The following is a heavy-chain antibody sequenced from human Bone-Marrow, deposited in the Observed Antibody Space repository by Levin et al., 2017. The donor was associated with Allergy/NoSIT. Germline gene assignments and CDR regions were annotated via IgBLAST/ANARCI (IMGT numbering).Heavy chain of an antibody. Sequence: RAGGSLRLSCAASGFTFSSYAMSWVRQAPGKGLEWVSAISDSGGSTYYADSVKGRFTISRDNSKNTLYLQMNSLRAEDTAVYYCAKDWAYFYASRGYYSPFDYWGQGTLVTVSS. CDR1: GFTFSSYA. J-gene: IGHJ4*02. CDR2: ISDSGGST. D-gene: IGHD3-22*01. V-gene: IGHV3-23*01. CDR3: AKDWAYFYASRGYYSPFDY.